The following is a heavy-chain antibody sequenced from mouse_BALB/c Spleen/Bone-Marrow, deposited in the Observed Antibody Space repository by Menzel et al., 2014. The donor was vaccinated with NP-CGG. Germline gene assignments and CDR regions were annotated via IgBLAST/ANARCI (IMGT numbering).Heavy chain of an antibody. Sequence: VQLQQSGAELVRPGASVKLSCKASGYTFTSYWINWVKQRPGQGLEWIGNIYPSDSYTNYNQKFKDKATLTVDKSSSTAYMQLSSPTSEDSAVYHCTRDDGSFAYWGQGTLVTVSA. CDR2: IYPSDSYT. CDR3: TRDDGSFAY. J-gene: IGHJ3*01. D-gene: IGHD2-3*01. CDR1: GYTFTSYW. V-gene: IGHV1-69*02.